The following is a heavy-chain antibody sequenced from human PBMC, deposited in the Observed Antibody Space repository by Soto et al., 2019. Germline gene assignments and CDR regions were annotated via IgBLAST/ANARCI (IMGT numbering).Heavy chain of an antibody. Sequence: GGSLRLCGAASGVTFSSDSMNWVRQAPGKGLEWVSYISSSSSTIYYADSVKGRFTISRDNAKNSLYLQMNSLRDEDTAVYYCASLPINMIVVDAFDIWGQGTMVTVSS. CDR3: ASLPINMIVVDAFDI. CDR1: GVTFSSDS. V-gene: IGHV3-48*02. D-gene: IGHD3-22*01. CDR2: ISSSSSTI. J-gene: IGHJ3*02.